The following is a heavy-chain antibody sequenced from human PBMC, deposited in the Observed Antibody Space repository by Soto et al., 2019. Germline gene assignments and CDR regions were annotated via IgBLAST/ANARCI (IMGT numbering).Heavy chain of an antibody. D-gene: IGHD6-25*01. CDR3: ARDRGIAAEGNYYYYGMDV. Sequence: PSATLSLTCTVSGGSIGSGDYYWSWIRQPPGKGLEWIGYIYYSGSTYYNPSLKSRVTISVDTSKNQFSLKLSSVTAADTAVYYCARDRGIAAEGNYYYYGMDVWGQGTTVTVSS. J-gene: IGHJ6*02. V-gene: IGHV4-30-4*01. CDR1: GGSIGSGDYY. CDR2: IYYSGST.